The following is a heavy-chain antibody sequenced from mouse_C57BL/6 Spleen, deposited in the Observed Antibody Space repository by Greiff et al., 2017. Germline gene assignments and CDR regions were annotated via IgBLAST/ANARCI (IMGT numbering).Heavy chain of an antibody. CDR3: ANLMTTVVCYWYFDV. CDR2: IYPRDGST. Sequence: QVQLQQSGPELVKPGASVKLSCKASGYTFTSYDINWVKQRPGQGLEWIGWIYPRDGSTKYNEKLKGKATLTVDTSSSTAYMELHSLTSDDSSVYFCANLMTTVVCYWYFDVWGTGTTVTVSS. CDR1: GYTFTSYD. V-gene: IGHV1-85*01. J-gene: IGHJ1*03. D-gene: IGHD1-1*01.